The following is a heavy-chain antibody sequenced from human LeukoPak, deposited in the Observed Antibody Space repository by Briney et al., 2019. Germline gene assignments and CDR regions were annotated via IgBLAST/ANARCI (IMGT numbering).Heavy chain of an antibody. J-gene: IGHJ4*02. Sequence: GGSLRLSCAASGFTFSSYWMHWVRQAPGKGLVWVSRINSDGSSTTYADSVKDRFTISRDNAKNTLYLQTNSLRADDTAVYYCAKVTAVASTGALDYWGQGTLVTVSS. V-gene: IGHV3-74*01. CDR1: GFTFSSYW. CDR3: AKVTAVASTGALDY. CDR2: INSDGSST. D-gene: IGHD6-19*01.